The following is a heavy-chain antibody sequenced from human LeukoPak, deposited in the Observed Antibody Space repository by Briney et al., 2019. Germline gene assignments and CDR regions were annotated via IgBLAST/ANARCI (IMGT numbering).Heavy chain of an antibody. CDR3: ATSDGGSFDY. J-gene: IGHJ4*02. V-gene: IGHV3-53*01. Sequence: PGGSLRLSCAASGFTVSSNYMSWVRQAPGKGLEWVSVIYSGGSTYYADSVKGRFTISRDNSKSTLYLQMHSLRAEDTAVYYCATSDGGSFDYWGQGTLVTVSS. CDR1: GFTVSSNY. D-gene: IGHD4-23*01. CDR2: IYSGGST.